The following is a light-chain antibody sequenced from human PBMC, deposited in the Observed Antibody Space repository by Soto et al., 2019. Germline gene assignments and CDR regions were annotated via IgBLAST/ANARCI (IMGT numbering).Light chain of an antibody. CDR2: AAS. CDR1: QSVNNY. J-gene: IGKJ2*01. Sequence: DIQMTQSPSSLSASVGDTVTITCRASQSVNNYLNWYHQKPGEAPKLLIYAASASLSGVPSRFSGSGSETFFTLTISSLQPEDFATYYCQQSNRTPYTFGQGTKLEIK. V-gene: IGKV1-39*01. CDR3: QQSNRTPYT.